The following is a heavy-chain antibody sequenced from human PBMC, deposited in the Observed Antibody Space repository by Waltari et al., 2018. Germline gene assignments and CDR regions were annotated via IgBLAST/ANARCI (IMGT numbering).Heavy chain of an antibody. D-gene: IGHD6-6*01. J-gene: IGHJ3*02. CDR2: INAGNGNT. CDR3: ARARGSSGAFDI. CDR1: GYTFTSYG. V-gene: IGHV1-3*02. Sequence: QVQLVQSGAEVKKPGASVKVSCKASGYTFTSYGISWVRQAPGQRLEWMGWINAGNGNTKYSQEFQGRVTITRDTSASTAYMELSSLRSEDMAVYYCARARGSSGAFDIWGQGTMVTVSS.